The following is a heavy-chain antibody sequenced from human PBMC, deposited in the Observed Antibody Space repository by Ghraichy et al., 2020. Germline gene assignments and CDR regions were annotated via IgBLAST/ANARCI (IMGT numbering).Heavy chain of an antibody. CDR1: GGSVSTVGFY. D-gene: IGHD4-17*01. J-gene: IGHJ3*02. CDR3: VREDTVTTRAFDI. CDR2: IYYSGST. V-gene: IGHV4-31*03. Sequence: SETLSLTCTVSGGSVSTVGFYWSWIRQYPGKGLEWIGYIYYSGSTSYNPSLKSRVAISVDTSMNQFSLKLSSVTAADTAVYYCVREDTVTTRAFDIWGQGTMVTVSS.